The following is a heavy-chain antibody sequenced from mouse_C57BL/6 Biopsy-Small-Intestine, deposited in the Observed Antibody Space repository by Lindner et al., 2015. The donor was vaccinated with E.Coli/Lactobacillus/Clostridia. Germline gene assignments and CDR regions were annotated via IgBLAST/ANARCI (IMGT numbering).Heavy chain of an antibody. CDR2: IYPGDGDT. D-gene: IGHD2-5*01. J-gene: IGHJ2*01. V-gene: IGHV1-82*01. CDR1: GYAFSSSW. Sequence: VQLQESGPELVKPGASVKISCKASGYAFSSSWMNWVKQRPGKGLEWVGRIYPGDGDTNYNGKFKGEATLTADKSSTTAYMQLSRLTSEDSAVYFCAKSSSNYAYYYDYWGQGTTLTVSS. CDR3: AKSSSNYAYYYDY.